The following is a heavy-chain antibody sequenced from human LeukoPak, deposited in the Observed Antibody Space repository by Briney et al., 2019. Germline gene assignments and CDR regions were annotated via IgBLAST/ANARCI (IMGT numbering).Heavy chain of an antibody. Sequence: PGGSLRLSCAASGFTFSSYSMNWVRQAPGKGLEWVSSISSSSSYIYYADSVKGRFTISRDNTKNSLYLQMNSLRAEDTAVYYCARVESLEWLLPHYWFDPWGQGTLVTVSS. V-gene: IGHV3-21*01. J-gene: IGHJ5*02. CDR2: ISSSSSYI. D-gene: IGHD3-3*02. CDR1: GFTFSSYS. CDR3: ARVESLEWLLPHYWFDP.